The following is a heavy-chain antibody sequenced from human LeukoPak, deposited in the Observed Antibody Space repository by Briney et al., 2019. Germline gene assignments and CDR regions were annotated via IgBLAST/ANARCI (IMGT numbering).Heavy chain of an antibody. CDR3: ARGRGEPRQTKKGGTFDY. CDR1: GGSFSGYY. J-gene: IGHJ4*02. CDR2: INHSGST. D-gene: IGHD3-16*01. Sequence: PSETLSLTCAVYGGSFSGYYWSWIRPPPGKGLEWIGEINHSGSTNYNPSLKSRVTISVDTSKNQFSLKLSSVTAADTAVYYCARGRGEPRQTKKGGTFDYWGQGTLVTVSS. V-gene: IGHV4-34*01.